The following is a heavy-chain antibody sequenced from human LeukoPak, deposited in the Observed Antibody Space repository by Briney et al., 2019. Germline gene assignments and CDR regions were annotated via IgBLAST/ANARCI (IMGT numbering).Heavy chain of an antibody. CDR2: IWYDGSNK. Sequence: GRSLRLSCAASGFTFSSYGMPWVRQAPGKGLEWVAVIWYDGSNKYYADSVKGRFTISRDNSKNTLYLQMNSLRAEDTAVYYCAREEYDSSGYYFLLWGQGTLVTVSS. CDR3: AREEYDSSGYYFLL. CDR1: GFTFSSYG. V-gene: IGHV3-33*01. J-gene: IGHJ4*02. D-gene: IGHD3-22*01.